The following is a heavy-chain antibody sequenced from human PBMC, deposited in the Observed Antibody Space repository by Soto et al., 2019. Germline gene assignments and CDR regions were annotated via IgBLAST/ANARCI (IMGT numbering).Heavy chain of an antibody. D-gene: IGHD3-9*01. CDR3: ATSTYYPILTASYYYYAMDV. Sequence: GGSLRLSCAASGFTVGSNYMSWVRQAPGKGLEWVSVIYSEGTPYYADSVKGRFTISRENSNNTLYLHMNNLRAEDTAVYYCATSTYYPILTASYYYYAMDVWGQGTTVTVSS. CDR2: IYSEGTP. CDR1: GFTVGSNY. J-gene: IGHJ6*02. V-gene: IGHV3-53*01.